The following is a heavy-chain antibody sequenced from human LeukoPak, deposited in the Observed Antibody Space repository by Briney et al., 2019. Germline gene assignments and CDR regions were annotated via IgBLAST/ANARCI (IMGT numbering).Heavy chain of an antibody. CDR2: ISAYNGNT. Sequence: GASVKVSCKASGYIFTSYGISWVRQAPGQGLEWMGWISAYNGNTNYAQKLQGRVTMTTDTSTSTAYMEPRSLRSDDTAVYYCAKLAAAYYMDVWGKGTTVTVSS. J-gene: IGHJ6*03. CDR1: GYIFTSYG. D-gene: IGHD6-13*01. CDR3: AKLAAAYYMDV. V-gene: IGHV1-18*01.